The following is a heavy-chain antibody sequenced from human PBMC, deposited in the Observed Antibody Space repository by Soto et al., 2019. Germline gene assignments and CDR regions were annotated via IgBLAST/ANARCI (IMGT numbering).Heavy chain of an antibody. CDR3: ARGHLPGGNTFYYDY. J-gene: IGHJ4*02. Sequence: SETLSLTCTVYGGSFSGNYWSWIRQPPGMGLEWIGEISHSGSGTNYNPSLKSRVTISVDTSKNQFSLKLSSVTAADTAMYYCARGHLPGGNTFYYDYWGQGTLVTVSS. D-gene: IGHD2-15*01. CDR2: ISHSGSGT. CDR1: GGSFSGNY. V-gene: IGHV4-34*01.